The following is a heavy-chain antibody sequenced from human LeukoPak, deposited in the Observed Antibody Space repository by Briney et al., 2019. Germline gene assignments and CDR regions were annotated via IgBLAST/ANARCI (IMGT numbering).Heavy chain of an antibody. V-gene: IGHV3-30*02. CDR1: GFTFSSYW. CDR3: ARDAQRYSSGWRPPAL. Sequence: PGGSLRLSCAASGFTFSSYWMSWVRQAPGKGLEWVAFIRYDGSNKYFADSVKGRFTISRDSSKNTLYLQMNSLRAADTAVYYCARDAQRYSSGWRPPALWGQGTLVTVSS. D-gene: IGHD6-19*01. J-gene: IGHJ4*02. CDR2: IRYDGSNK.